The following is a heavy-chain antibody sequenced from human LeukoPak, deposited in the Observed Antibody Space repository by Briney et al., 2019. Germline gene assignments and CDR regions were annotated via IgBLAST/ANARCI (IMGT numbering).Heavy chain of an antibody. CDR3: ARALIAAAGTGYYYYYGMDV. V-gene: IGHV3-66*01. D-gene: IGHD6-13*01. CDR2: IYSGGST. Sequence: GGSLRLSCAASGFTVSSNYMSWVRQAPGKGLEWVSVIYSGGSTYYADSVKGRFTISRDNSKNTLYLQMNSLRAEDTAVYYCARALIAAAGTGYYYYYGMDVWGQGTTVTVSS. J-gene: IGHJ6*02. CDR1: GFTVSSNY.